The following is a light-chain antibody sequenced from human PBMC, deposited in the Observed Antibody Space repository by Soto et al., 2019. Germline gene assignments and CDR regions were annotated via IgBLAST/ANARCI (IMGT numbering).Light chain of an antibody. V-gene: IGKV1-39*01. Sequence: DIPMTQSPSSLSASVGDRVTITCRASQSISSYLNWYQQKPGKAPKLLIYAASSLQSGVPSRFSGSGSATDFTLTISSLQPEDFATYYCQQSYSTPQTFGQGTLLEMK. CDR1: QSISSY. CDR2: AAS. J-gene: IGKJ5*01. CDR3: QQSYSTPQT.